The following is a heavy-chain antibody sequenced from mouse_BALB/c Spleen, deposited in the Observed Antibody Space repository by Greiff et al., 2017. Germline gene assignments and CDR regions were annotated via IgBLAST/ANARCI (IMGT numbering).Heavy chain of an antibody. CDR2: INPSNGGT. J-gene: IGHJ2*01. Sequence: QVQLQQSGAELVKPGASVKLSCKASGYTFTSYYMYWVKQRPGQGLEWIGEINPSNGGTNFNEKFKSKATLTVDKSSSTAYMQLSSLTSEDSAVYYCTRSYYGSSGYFDYWGQGTTLTVSS. CDR1: GYTFTSYY. D-gene: IGHD1-1*01. V-gene: IGHV1S81*02. CDR3: TRSYYGSSGYFDY.